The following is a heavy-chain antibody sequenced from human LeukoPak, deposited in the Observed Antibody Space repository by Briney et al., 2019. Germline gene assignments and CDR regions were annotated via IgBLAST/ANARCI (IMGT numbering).Heavy chain of an antibody. CDR3: ARVAYGDYGYDY. CDR1: GGSISSYY. V-gene: IGHV4-59*08. J-gene: IGHJ4*02. Sequence: SETLSLTCTVSGGSISSYYWSWIRQPPGMGLEWIGYIYYSGGTNYNPSLKSRVTISVDTSKNQFSLKLSSVTAADTAVYYCARVAYGDYGYDYWGQGTLVTVSS. CDR2: IYYSGGT. D-gene: IGHD4-17*01.